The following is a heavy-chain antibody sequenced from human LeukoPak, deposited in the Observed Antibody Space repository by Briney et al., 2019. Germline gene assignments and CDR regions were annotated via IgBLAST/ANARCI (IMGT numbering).Heavy chain of an antibody. CDR2: IIPIFGTA. J-gene: IGHJ3*02. Sequence: GASVKVSCKASGGTFSSYAISWVRQAPGQGLDWMGGIIPIFGTANYAQKFQGRVTITADESTSTAYMELSSLRSEDTAVYYCAREPTEYYDFWSGYAVSRDAFDIWGQGTMVTVSS. CDR3: AREPTEYYDFWSGYAVSRDAFDI. D-gene: IGHD3-3*01. CDR1: GGTFSSYA. V-gene: IGHV1-69*13.